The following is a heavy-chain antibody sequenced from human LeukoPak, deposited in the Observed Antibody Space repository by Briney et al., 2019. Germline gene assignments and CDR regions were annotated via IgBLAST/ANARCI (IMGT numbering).Heavy chain of an antibody. CDR1: GFTFSSYG. D-gene: IGHD3-22*01. CDR2: ISYDGSNK. CDR3: ATYSSLNRREFQF. V-gene: IGHV3-30*03. J-gene: IGHJ1*01. Sequence: GGSLRLSCAASGFTFSSYGMHWVRQAPGKGLEWVAVISYDGSNKYYADSVKGRFTISRDNSKNTLYLQMNSLRAEDTAVYYCATYSSLNRREFQFWGQGTLLTVSS.